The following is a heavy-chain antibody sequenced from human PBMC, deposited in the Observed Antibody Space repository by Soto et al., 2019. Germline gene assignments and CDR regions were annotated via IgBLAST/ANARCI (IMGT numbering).Heavy chain of an antibody. D-gene: IGHD5-12*01. V-gene: IGHV5-10-1*01. CDR1: GYSFTSYW. CDR2: IDPSDSYT. CDR3: ARSGVATITRENY. J-gene: IGHJ4*02. Sequence: PGESLKISCKGSGYSFTSYWISWVRQMPGKGREWMGRIDPSDSYTNYSPSFQGHVTISADKSISTAYLQWSSLKASDTAMYYCARSGVATITRENYWGQGTLVTVSS.